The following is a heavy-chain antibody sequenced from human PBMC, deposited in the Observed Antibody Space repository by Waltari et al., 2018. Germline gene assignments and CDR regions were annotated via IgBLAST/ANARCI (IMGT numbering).Heavy chain of an antibody. CDR3: ARGRWRGAPYAFDI. V-gene: IGHV1-8*01. Sequence: QVQLVQSGAEVKKPGASVKVSCKASGYTFTSYDINWVRQATGQGLEWMGWRNPNRGNTGYAQKVQGRVTMTRNTSISTAYMELSSLRSEDTAVYYCARGRWRGAPYAFDIWGQGTMVTVSS. CDR2: RNPNRGNT. J-gene: IGHJ3*02. CDR1: GYTFTSYD. D-gene: IGHD2-15*01.